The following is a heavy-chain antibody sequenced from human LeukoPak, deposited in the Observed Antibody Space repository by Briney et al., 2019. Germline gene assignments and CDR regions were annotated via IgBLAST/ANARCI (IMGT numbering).Heavy chain of an antibody. V-gene: IGHV3-53*01. J-gene: IGHJ4*02. CDR3: VREGRMGRTFYSDY. D-gene: IGHD1-26*01. CDR1: GFAVSDSY. CDR2: IYSGGHT. Sequence: GGSLRLSCGVSGFAVSDSYMSWVRQAPVKALEWVSLIYSGGHTFYTDSVRGRFSISRDNSNNTLYLQMNNLRPEDTAVYHCVREGRMGRTFYSDYWGQGTLVTVSS.